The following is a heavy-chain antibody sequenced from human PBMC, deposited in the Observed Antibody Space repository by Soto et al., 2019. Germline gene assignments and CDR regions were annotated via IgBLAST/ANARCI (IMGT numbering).Heavy chain of an antibody. CDR1: GYSFTTYW. V-gene: IGHV5-51*01. CDR3: ARYSGYDPNRAMPGGYYFDY. Sequence: GESLKISCKGFGYSFTTYWIGWVRQMPGKGLEWMGIIYPGDSDTGYSPSFQGQVTFSADKSISTAYMQWSSLKASDTAMYYCARYSGYDPNRAMPGGYYFDYWALGTLVTVSS. J-gene: IGHJ4*02. CDR2: IYPGDSDT. D-gene: IGHD5-12*01.